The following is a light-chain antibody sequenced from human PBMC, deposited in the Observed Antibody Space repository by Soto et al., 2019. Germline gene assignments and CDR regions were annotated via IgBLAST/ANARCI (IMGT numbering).Light chain of an antibody. V-gene: IGKV3-15*01. CDR2: GAS. J-gene: IGKJ3*01. CDR1: QSVGSN. CDR3: QQYKNWPPET. Sequence: EIVMTQSPATLSVSPGERATLSCRASQSVGSNVAWYQQKPGQAPRILIYGASTRATGISARFSGSGSGTEFALTISSLQSEDFAVYYRQQYKNWPPETFGPGTKVDIK.